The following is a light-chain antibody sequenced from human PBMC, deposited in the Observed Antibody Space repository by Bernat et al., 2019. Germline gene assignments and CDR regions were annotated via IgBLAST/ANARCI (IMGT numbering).Light chain of an antibody. CDR1: QSVSSY. J-gene: IGKJ4*01. Sequence: EIVLTQSPATLSLSPGERATLSCRASQSVSSYLAWYQQKPGQAPRLLIYDASNRAPGIPARFSGSGSGIDFTLTISSLEPEDFAVYYCQQRSIWPPLTFGGGTRVEIK. CDR2: DAS. CDR3: QQRSIWPPLT. V-gene: IGKV3-11*01.